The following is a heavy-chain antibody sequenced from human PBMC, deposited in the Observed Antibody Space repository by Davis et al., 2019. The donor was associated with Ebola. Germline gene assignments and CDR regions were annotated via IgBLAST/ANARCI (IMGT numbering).Heavy chain of an antibody. CDR3: AREEMATTLRY. CDR2: INAGNGNT. D-gene: IGHD5-24*01. J-gene: IGHJ4*02. V-gene: IGHV1-3*01. Sequence: AASVKVSCKASGYTFTSYAMHWVRQAPGQRLEWMGWINAGNGNTKYSQKFQGRVTITRDTSASTAYMELSSLISEDTAVYYCAREEMATTLRYWGQGTLVTVSS. CDR1: GYTFTSYA.